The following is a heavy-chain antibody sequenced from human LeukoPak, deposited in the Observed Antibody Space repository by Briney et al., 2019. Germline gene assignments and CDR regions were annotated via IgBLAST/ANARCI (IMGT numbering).Heavy chain of an antibody. CDR3: TRFGELLGSVYYYYYMDV. CDR2: INHSGST. CDR1: GGTFSGYY. Sequence: PSETLSLTCAVYGGTFSGYYWSWIRQPPGKGLEWIGEINHSGSTNYNPSLKSRVTISVDTSKNQFSLKLSSVTAADTAVYYCTRFGELLGSVYYYYYMDVWGKGTTVTVSS. V-gene: IGHV4-34*08. D-gene: IGHD3-10*01. J-gene: IGHJ6*03.